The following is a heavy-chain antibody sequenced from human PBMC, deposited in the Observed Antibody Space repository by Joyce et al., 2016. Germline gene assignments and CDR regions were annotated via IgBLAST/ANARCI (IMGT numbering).Heavy chain of an antibody. V-gene: IGHV1-2*02. D-gene: IGHD4-23*01. CDR1: GFSFSGYS. CDR3: AREYGGTFYFDY. Sequence: QVQLVQSGAEVKNPGASVKVSCKASGFSFSGYSIHWVRKAPGQGLEGMGWINPDRGETIYAQKFQGRGTMTRDTSISTVYLELGRLTSDDTALYYCAREYGGTFYFDYWGQVTLVTVSS. CDR2: INPDRGET. J-gene: IGHJ4*02.